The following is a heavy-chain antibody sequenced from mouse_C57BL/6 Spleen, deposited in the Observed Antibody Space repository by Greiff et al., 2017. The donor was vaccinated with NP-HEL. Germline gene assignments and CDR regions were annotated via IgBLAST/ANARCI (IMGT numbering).Heavy chain of an antibody. J-gene: IGHJ2*01. CDR3: ARTPNYYGSSYEGYFDY. V-gene: IGHV1-26*01. Sequence: EVQLQQSGPELVKPGASVKISCKASGYTFTDYYMNWVKQSHGKSLEWIGDINPNNGGTSYNQQFKGKATLTVDKSSSTAYMELRSLTSEDSAVYYCARTPNYYGSSYEGYFDYWGQGTTLTVSS. D-gene: IGHD1-1*01. CDR1: GYTFTDYY. CDR2: INPNNGGT.